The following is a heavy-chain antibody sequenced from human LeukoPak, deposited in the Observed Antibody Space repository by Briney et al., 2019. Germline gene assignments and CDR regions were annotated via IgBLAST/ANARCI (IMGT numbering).Heavy chain of an antibody. CDR1: GGSISSYY. V-gene: IGHV4-59*01. D-gene: IGHD3-3*01. CDR2: IYYSGST. J-gene: IGHJ4*02. Sequence: SETLSLTCTVSGGSISSYYWSWIRQPPGKGLEWIGYIYYSGSTNYNPSLKSRVTISVDTSKNQFSLKLSSVTAADTAVYYCARTYYDFWSGPNRAYYFDYWGQGTLVTVSS. CDR3: ARTYYDFWSGPNRAYYFDY.